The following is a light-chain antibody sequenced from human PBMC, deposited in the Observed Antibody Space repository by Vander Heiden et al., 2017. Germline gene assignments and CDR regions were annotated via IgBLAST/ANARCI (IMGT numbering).Light chain of an antibody. Sequence: QPALTQPASVSGSPGHSLPISCPGTSRDVAIYNSLPRHQQHPRKPPKPMIHDGTDRPSGVSDHVSGSKSGNTASMTSSELQIEDEDDYYCSACLRNTVIFGGGTKLTVL. CDR3: SACLRNTVI. V-gene: IGLV2-14*03. CDR1: SRDVAIYNS. J-gene: IGLJ2*01. CDR2: DGT.